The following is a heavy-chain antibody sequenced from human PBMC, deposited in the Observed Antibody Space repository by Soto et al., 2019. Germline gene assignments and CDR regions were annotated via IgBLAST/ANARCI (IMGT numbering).Heavy chain of an antibody. CDR2: IWYDGSNE. V-gene: IGHV3-33*01. CDR1: GFIFSGYG. Sequence: QVQLVESGGGVVQPGRSLRLSCAASGFIFSGYGMHWVRQAPGKGLEWVAVIWYDGSNENYADSVKGRFTISSDNSKNTLYLQMNSLRAEATAVYYCTRRFSDGWYSDYWGQGTLVTVSS. D-gene: IGHD6-19*01. J-gene: IGHJ4*02. CDR3: TRRFSDGWYSDY.